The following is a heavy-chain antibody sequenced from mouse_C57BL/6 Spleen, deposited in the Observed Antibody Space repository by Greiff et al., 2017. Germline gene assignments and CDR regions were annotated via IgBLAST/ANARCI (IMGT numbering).Heavy chain of an antibody. CDR2: IWGGRRT. J-gene: IGHJ4*01. Sequence: VQLQESGPGLVAPSQSLSITCTVSGFSLTSYGVSWVRQPPGKGLEWLGVIWGGRRTNYHAACLSRLSISKDNSMSQVYLKLNSLQTDDTASYYCANYGNDYAMDYWGQGTLVTVSS. CDR1: GFSLTSYG. CDR3: ANYGNDYAMDY. V-gene: IGHV2-3*01. D-gene: IGHD2-1*01.